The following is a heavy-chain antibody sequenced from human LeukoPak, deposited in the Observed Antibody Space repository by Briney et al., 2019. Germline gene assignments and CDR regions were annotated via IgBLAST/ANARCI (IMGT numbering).Heavy chain of an antibody. CDR3: AKDFGRITLVRGVIRASGLDP. CDR1: GFTFSSFG. D-gene: IGHD3-10*01. Sequence: GRSLSLSCAASGFTFSSFGMHWVRQAPGKGLEWVAVISYDGTNPYYADSVKGRFTISRDSSKNTLFLHMNSLRAEDTAVYYCAKDFGRITLVRGVIRASGLDPWGQGTLVTVSS. CDR2: ISYDGTNP. J-gene: IGHJ5*02. V-gene: IGHV3-30*18.